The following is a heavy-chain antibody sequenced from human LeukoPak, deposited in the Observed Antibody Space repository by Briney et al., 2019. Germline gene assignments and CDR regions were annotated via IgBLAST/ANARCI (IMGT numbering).Heavy chain of an antibody. V-gene: IGHV3-43*02. CDR1: GFTFEDYG. Sequence: GGSLRLSCAASGFTFEDYGMHWVRHAPGKGLEWVSLITGNGVSTYYADSVKGRFTISRDNSKNSLYLQMNSLRTEDTALYYCAKCVYSNIYYWFDPWGQGTLVSVSS. CDR2: ITGNGVST. D-gene: IGHD6-13*01. J-gene: IGHJ5*02. CDR3: AKCVYSNIYYWFDP.